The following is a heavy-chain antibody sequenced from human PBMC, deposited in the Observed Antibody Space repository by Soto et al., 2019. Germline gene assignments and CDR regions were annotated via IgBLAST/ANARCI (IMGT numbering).Heavy chain of an antibody. Sequence: QVQLQQWGAGLLKPSETLSLTCAVYGGSFSGYYWSWIRQPPGKGLEWIGEINHSGSTNYNPSLKSRVTISVDTSKNQFSLKLSSVTAADTAVYYCARGLYSSSWYSHRPYYFDYWGQGTLVTVSS. CDR1: GGSFSGYY. V-gene: IGHV4-34*01. J-gene: IGHJ4*02. CDR2: INHSGST. D-gene: IGHD6-13*01. CDR3: ARGLYSSSWYSHRPYYFDY.